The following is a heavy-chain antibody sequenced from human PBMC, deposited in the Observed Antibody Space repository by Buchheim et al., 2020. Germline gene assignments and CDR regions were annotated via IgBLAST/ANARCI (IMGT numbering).Heavy chain of an antibody. CDR2: IYYSGST. D-gene: IGHD4-17*01. CDR3: ARGQKLDYGVRRGPHYFDY. Sequence: QVQLQESGPGLVKPSQTLSLTCTVSGGSISSGDYYWSWIRQPPGKGLEWIGYIYYSGSTYYNPSLKSRVTISGDTSKKQLSLKLSSVTAADTAVYYCARGQKLDYGVRRGPHYFDYWGQGTL. V-gene: IGHV4-30-4*01. J-gene: IGHJ4*02. CDR1: GGSISSGDYY.